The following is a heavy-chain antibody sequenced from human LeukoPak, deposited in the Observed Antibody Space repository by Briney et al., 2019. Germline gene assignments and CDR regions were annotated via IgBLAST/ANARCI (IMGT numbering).Heavy chain of an antibody. V-gene: IGHV4-31*03. D-gene: IGHD5-18*01. CDR1: GGSISRGGYY. CDR3: ARDDRYSSFDY. CDR2: IYYSGST. Sequence: SETLSLTCTVSGGSISRGGYYWSWIRQHPGKGLEWIGYIYYSGSTYYNPSLKSRVTISVDTSKNQFSLKLSSVTAADTAVYYCARDDRYSSFDYWGQGTLVTVSS. J-gene: IGHJ4*02.